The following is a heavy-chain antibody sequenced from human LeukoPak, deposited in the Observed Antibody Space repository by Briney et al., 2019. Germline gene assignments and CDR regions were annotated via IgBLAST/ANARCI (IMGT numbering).Heavy chain of an antibody. CDR1: GGTISSWD. Sequence: SETLTLTCTVSGGTISSWDWGWIRQPPGKGLEWIGYIDYSGSTKYNPSLKSRVTISLETSKSQFSLKLSSVTAADTAVYFGAAHYPGNCSGGSCYASYWGQGTLVIVSS. D-gene: IGHD2-15*01. J-gene: IGHJ4*02. CDR3: AAHYPGNCSGGSCYASY. V-gene: IGHV4-59*12. CDR2: IDYSGST.